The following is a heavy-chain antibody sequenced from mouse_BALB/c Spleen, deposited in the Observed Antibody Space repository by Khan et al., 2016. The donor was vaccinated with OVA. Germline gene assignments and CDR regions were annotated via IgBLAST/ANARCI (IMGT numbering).Heavy chain of an antibody. CDR2: ISSGGST. Sequence: EVQLVESGGGLVKPGGSLKVSCAASGFTFSNYAMSWVRQTPEKRLEWVASISSGGSTYYPASVKGRFSISRDNARNILYLQMSSLRAEDTAMCYCARDYWLVYWGQGTLVTVSA. V-gene: IGHV5-6-5*01. J-gene: IGHJ3*01. CDR1: GFTFSNYA. CDR3: ARDYWLVY.